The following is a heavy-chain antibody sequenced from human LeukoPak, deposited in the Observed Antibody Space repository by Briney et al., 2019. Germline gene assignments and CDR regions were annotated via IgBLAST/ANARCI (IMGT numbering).Heavy chain of an antibody. CDR1: GGSFTGYY. Sequence: SETPSLTCAVYGGSFTGYYWSWIRQSPGKGLEWIGEINHSGSTNFNPSLESRVTISVDTSKNQFSLKLGSVTAADTAVYYCAREDCSGGDCTSFDYWGRGTLVTVSS. CDR2: INHSGST. D-gene: IGHD2-15*01. CDR3: AREDCSGGDCTSFDY. V-gene: IGHV4-34*01. J-gene: IGHJ4*02.